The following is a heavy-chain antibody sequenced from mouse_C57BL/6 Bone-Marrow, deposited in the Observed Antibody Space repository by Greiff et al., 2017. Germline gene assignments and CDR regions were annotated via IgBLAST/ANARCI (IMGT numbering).Heavy chain of an antibody. CDR1: GYTFTSYW. D-gene: IGHD1-1*01. V-gene: IGHV1-59*01. CDR2: IDPSDSYT. Sequence: QVQLKQPGAELVRPGTSVKLSCKASGYTFTSYWMHWVKQRPGQGLEWIGVIDPSDSYTNYNQKFKGKATLTVDTSSSTAYMQLSSLTSEDSAVYYCARSNYGSPLDYWGQGTTLTVSS. J-gene: IGHJ2*01. CDR3: ARSNYGSPLDY.